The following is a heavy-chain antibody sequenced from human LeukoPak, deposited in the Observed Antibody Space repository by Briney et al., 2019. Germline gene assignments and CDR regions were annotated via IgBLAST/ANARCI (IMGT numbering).Heavy chain of an antibody. Sequence: GGSLRLSCAASGFTFSRYGMHWVRQAPGQGLEWVAFIWNDGTNQTYADSAKGRFTISRDNSKKMVYVQMKSLRAEDTAVYYCARDWYPDSSGYFHYWGQGTLVTVSS. J-gene: IGHJ4*02. CDR1: GFTFSRYG. CDR2: IWNDGTNQ. V-gene: IGHV3-33*01. CDR3: ARDWYPDSSGYFHY. D-gene: IGHD3-22*01.